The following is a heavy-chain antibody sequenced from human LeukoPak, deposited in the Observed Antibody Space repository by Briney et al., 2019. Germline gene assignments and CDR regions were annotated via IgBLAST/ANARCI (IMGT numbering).Heavy chain of an antibody. CDR2: ISSSSSYT. Sequence: PGGSLRLSCAASGFTFSDYYMSWIRQAPGKGLEWVSYISSSSSYTNYADSVKGRFTISRDNAKNSLYLQMNSLRAEDTAVYYCARDTRGFYGDYVHDYWGQGTLVTVSS. D-gene: IGHD4-17*01. J-gene: IGHJ4*02. CDR3: ARDTRGFYGDYVHDY. V-gene: IGHV3-11*06. CDR1: GFTFSDYY.